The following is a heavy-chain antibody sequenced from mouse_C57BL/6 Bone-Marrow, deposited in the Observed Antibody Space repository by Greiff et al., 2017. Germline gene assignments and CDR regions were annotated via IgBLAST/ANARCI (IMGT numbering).Heavy chain of an antibody. CDR2: ISYDGSN. D-gene: IGHD2-4*01. Sequence: EVQLQESGPGLVKPSQSLSLTCSVTGYSITSGYYWNWIRQFPGNKLEWMGYISYDGSNNYNPSLKNRISITRDTSKNQFFLKLNSVTTEDTATYYCASAYYDYDGVDYWGQGTTLTVSS. V-gene: IGHV3-6*01. CDR1: GYSITSGYY. J-gene: IGHJ2*01. CDR3: ASAYYDYDGVDY.